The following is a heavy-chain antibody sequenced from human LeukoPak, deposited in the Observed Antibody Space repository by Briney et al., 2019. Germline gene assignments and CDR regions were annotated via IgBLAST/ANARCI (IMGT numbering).Heavy chain of an antibody. V-gene: IGHV2-5*02. CDR2: IYWDDDK. CDR1: GFSLTTNGMG. D-gene: IGHD3-10*01. J-gene: IGHJ4*02. Sequence: SGPPLANPTQTLTLTCTFSGFSLTTNGMGVGWIRQPPGTALEWLALIYWDDDKRYSPSLKSRLTITKDTSTNQVVLTMTNMDPVDTAIYYCAHRASGSYEGVFDYWGQGTLVTVSS. CDR3: AHRASGSYEGVFDY.